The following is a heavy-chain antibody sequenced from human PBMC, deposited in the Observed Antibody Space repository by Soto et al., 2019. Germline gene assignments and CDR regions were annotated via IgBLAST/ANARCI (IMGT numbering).Heavy chain of an antibody. V-gene: IGHV4-59*11. J-gene: IGHJ5*02. CDR2: LYYSGST. Sequence: SQTVSPTXTVSGRSISRQYWSWLRQPPGKGLEWIGYLYYSGSTNYNPSLKSRVTISIDTSRDQFSLELRSVTAADTAVYYCARDLGLQYDTGYSDFWTGKNNWFDPWGQGTLVTVSS. CDR1: GRSISRQY. CDR3: ARDLGLQYDTGYSDFWTGKNNWFDP. D-gene: IGHD3-3*01.